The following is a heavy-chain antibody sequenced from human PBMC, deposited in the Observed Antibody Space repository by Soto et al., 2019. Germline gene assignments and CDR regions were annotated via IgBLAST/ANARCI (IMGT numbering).Heavy chain of an antibody. CDR3: AKESDYAVYYYYGMDV. CDR2: IKGKTDGGTT. D-gene: IGHD4-17*01. Sequence: GGSLRLSCAASGFTFNDAWMTWVRQAPGKGLEWVGRIKGKTDGGTTDYAAPVKGRFTISRDDSKTTPYLQMNSLRAEDTAVYYCAKESDYAVYYYYGMDVWGQGTTVTVSS. V-gene: IGHV3-15*07. CDR1: GFTFNDAW. J-gene: IGHJ6*02.